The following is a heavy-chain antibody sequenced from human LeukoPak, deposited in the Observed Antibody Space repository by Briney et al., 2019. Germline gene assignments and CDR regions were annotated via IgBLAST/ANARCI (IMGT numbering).Heavy chain of an antibody. V-gene: IGHV1-69*04. CDR3: TRDQYNVIDS. CDR2: IIPILGIA. J-gene: IGHJ4*02. CDR1: GGTFSSYA. D-gene: IGHD1-14*01. Sequence: ASVKVSCKASGGTFSSYAISWVRQAPGQGLEWMGRIIPILGIANYAQKFQGRVTITADKSTSTAYMELSSLRSEDTAVYYCTRDQYNVIDSWGQGTLVTVSS.